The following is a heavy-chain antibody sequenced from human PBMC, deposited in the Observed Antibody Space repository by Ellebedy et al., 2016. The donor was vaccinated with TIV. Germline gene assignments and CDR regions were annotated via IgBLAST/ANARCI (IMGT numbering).Heavy chain of an antibody. Sequence: GESLKISCAASGFTFSSYAMSWVRQAPGKGLEWVANIKQDGSEKYYVDSVKGRFTISRDNAKNSLYLQMNSLRAEDTAVYYCATHGGWFGEYRALDAFDIWGQGTMVTVSS. CDR2: IKQDGSEK. J-gene: IGHJ3*02. CDR1: GFTFSSYA. V-gene: IGHV3-7*03. D-gene: IGHD3-10*01. CDR3: ATHGGWFGEYRALDAFDI.